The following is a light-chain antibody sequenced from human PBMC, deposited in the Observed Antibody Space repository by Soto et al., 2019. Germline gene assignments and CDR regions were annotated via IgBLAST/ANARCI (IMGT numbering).Light chain of an antibody. CDR2: EVS. CDR1: SSDVGSYNL. Sequence: QSALTQPASVSGSPGQSITISCSGTSSDVGSYNLVSWYQQHPGKAPKLMIYEVSKRPSGLSNRFSGSKSGNTASLTISGLQAEVEADYYCCSYAGSSALYVFGTGTKLTVL. J-gene: IGLJ1*01. V-gene: IGLV2-23*02. CDR3: CSYAGSSALYV.